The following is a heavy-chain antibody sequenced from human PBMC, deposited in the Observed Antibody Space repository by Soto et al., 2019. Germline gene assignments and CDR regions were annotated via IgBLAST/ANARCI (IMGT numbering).Heavy chain of an antibody. CDR3: ARVICSGGSCYLDY. D-gene: IGHD2-15*01. CDR2: IYYSGST. Sequence: SETLSLTCTVSGGSISSYYWSWIRQPPGKGLEWIGYIYYSGSTNYNPSLKSRATISVDTSKNQFSLKLSSVTAADTAVYYCARVICSGGSCYLDYWGQGTLVTVSS. CDR1: GGSISSYY. V-gene: IGHV4-59*01. J-gene: IGHJ4*02.